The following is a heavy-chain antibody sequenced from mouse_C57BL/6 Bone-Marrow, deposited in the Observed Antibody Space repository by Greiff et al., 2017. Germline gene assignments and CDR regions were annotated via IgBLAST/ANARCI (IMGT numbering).Heavy chain of an antibody. CDR3: ARMGTAPSLYYALDY. V-gene: IGHV2-9-1*01. CDR2: IWTGGGT. D-gene: IGHD1-2*01. Sequence: VKLEESGPGLVAPSPSLSITCTVSGFSLTSYAISWVRQPPGKGLEWLGVIWTGGGTTYNSALKSSLSISKDTSKSQVFLKMNRRQTDDTARYYCARMGTAPSLYYALDYWGQGTSVTVSA. J-gene: IGHJ4*01. CDR1: GFSLTSYA.